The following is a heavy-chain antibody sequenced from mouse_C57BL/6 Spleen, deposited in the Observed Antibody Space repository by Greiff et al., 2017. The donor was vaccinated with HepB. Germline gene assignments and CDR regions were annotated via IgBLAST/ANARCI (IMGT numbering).Heavy chain of an antibody. D-gene: IGHD4-1*01. CDR3: ARGGGTGYCFAY. J-gene: IGHJ3*01. CDR1: GFNIKDDY. V-gene: IGHV14-4*01. CDR2: IDPENGDT. Sequence: EVQLQQSGAELVRPGASVKLSCTASGFNIKDDYMHWVKQRPEQGLEWIGWIDPENGDTEYASKFQGKATITAETSSNTAYLQLSSLTYEDTAVYYCARGGGTGYCFAYWGQGTLVTVSA.